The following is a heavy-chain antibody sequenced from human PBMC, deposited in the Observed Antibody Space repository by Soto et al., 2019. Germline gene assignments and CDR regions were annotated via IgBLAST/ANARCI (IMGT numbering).Heavy chain of an antibody. D-gene: IGHD7-27*01. Sequence: QITLKASGPTRVKPTQTLTLTCTLSGFSLNTAGGGVVWIRQPPGKALECLALIYWNDDKRYSPSLNNRLTMARDPSRMQVVLTMTNMAPDAAGTYYFAHITNWGINGLGAWGQGTSVTVSS. CDR1: GFSLNTAGGG. CDR3: AHITNWGINGLGA. V-gene: IGHV2-5*01. CDR2: IYWNDDK. J-gene: IGHJ6*02.